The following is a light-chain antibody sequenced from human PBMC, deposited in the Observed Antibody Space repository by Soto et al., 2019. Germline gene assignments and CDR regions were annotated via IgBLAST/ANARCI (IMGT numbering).Light chain of an antibody. CDR2: DAS. Sequence: DIQMTQSPSTLSASVGDRVTITCRASQNVNKWLAWFQQKPGKVPKLLIFDASTLQTGVPLRFGGSGSGTGVTLTISSLQPEDGATYYCQQYNSYSPWTFGQGTKVEIK. CDR3: QQYNSYSPWT. J-gene: IGKJ1*01. V-gene: IGKV1-5*01. CDR1: QNVNKW.